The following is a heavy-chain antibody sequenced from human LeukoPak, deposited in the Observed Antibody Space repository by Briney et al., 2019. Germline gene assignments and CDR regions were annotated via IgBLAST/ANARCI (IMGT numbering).Heavy chain of an antibody. D-gene: IGHD6-19*01. J-gene: IGHJ5*02. Sequence: GGSLRLSCVASRIIVSSNYMTWVRQAPGKGLEWVSVIYSGGSTYYADSVKGRFTISRGNSKNTLYLQMNNLRVEDTAVYYCARDRSWFDPWGQGTPVTVSS. CDR2: IYSGGST. CDR3: ARDRSWFDP. CDR1: RIIVSSNY. V-gene: IGHV3-66*01.